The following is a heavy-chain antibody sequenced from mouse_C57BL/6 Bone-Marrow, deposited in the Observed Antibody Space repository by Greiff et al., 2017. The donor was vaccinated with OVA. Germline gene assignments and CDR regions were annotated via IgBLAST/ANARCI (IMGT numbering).Heavy chain of an antibody. CDR3: ARDPLYYGSREYYFDY. V-gene: IGHV5-4*01. J-gene: IGHJ2*01. D-gene: IGHD1-1*01. CDR2: ISDGGSYT. CDR1: GFTFSSYA. Sequence: EVQGVESGGGLVKPGGSLKLSCAASGFTFSSYAMSWVRQTPETRLEWVATISDGGSYTYYPDNVKGRFTISRNNAKNNLYLQMSHLKSEDTAMYYCARDPLYYGSREYYFDYWGQGTTLTVSA.